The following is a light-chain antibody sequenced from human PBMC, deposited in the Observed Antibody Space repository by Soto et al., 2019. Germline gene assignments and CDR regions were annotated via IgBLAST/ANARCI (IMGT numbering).Light chain of an antibody. CDR3: SSYTSTRTLYV. V-gene: IGLV2-14*01. J-gene: IGLJ1*01. CDR2: EVT. CDR1: SSDIGAYNY. Sequence: QSALTQPASVSGSPGQSITISCIGTSSDIGAYNYVSWYQQHPGKVPKLMIYEVTNRPSGLSNRFSGSKSGNTASLTISGLQAEDEADYFCSSYTSTRTLYVFGTGTKLTVL.